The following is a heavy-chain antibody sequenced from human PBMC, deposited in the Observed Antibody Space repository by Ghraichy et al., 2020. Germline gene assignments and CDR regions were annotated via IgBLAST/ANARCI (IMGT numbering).Heavy chain of an antibody. D-gene: IGHD2-21*01. V-gene: IGHV3-23*01. CDR2: VSHNGADT. CDR1: GFSISGYP. CDR3: AKGILELRPYFYGMDV. J-gene: IGHJ6*02. Sequence: GESLNISCAASGFSISGYPMTWVRQAPGKGLEWVSAVSHNGADTYYADSVKGRFTISRDNSKIYLQMNSLRGEDMAVYFCAKGILELRPYFYGMDVWGQGTMVTVSS.